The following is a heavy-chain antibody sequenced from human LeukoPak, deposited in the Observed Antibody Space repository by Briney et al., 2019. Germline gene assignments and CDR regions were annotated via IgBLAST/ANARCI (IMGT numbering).Heavy chain of an antibody. CDR2: MYHSGST. CDR3: VRHPRYSTGWAIDY. V-gene: IGHV4-38-2*01. CDR1: GYSISNAYY. J-gene: IGHJ4*02. Sequence: SETLSLTCSVSGYSISNAYYWRWIRQPPGKGLEWIASMYHSGSTYYNPSLKSRFTISVDTSKNQSSLKLNSVTAADTAVYYCVRHPRYSTGWAIDYWGQGTLVTVSS. D-gene: IGHD6-19*01.